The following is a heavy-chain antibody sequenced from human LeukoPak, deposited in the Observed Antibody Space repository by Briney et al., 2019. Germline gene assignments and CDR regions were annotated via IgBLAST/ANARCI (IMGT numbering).Heavy chain of an antibody. V-gene: IGHV1-2*02. CDR3: ARGGVSRSYYYYYYMDV. CDR1: GYTFTGYY. J-gene: IGHJ6*03. CDR2: INPNSGGT. Sequence: ASVKVSCKASGYTFTGYYMHWVRQAPGQGLEWMGWINPNSGGTNYAQKFQGRVTMTRDTSISTAYMELSRLRSDDTAVYYCARGGVSRSYYYYYYMDVWGKGTTVTVSS. D-gene: IGHD6-13*01.